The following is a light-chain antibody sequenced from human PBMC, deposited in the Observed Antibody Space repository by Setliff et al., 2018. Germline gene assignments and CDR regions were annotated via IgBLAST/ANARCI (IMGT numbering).Light chain of an antibody. V-gene: IGLV2-14*03. CDR3: SSYSTRTSLDV. J-gene: IGLJ1*01. CDR1: SSDIGAYDY. Sequence: QSVLTQPASVSGSPGQSITIYCIGSSSDIGAYDYVAWYHQHPGKAPKLMIYDVSHRPSGVSHRFSASKSGNTASLTISGLQVEDEADYYCSSYSTRTSLDVFGTGTKATVL. CDR2: DVS.